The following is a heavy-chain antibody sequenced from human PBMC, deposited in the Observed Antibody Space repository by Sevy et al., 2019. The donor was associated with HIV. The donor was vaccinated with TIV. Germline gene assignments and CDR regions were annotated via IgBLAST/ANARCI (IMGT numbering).Heavy chain of an antibody. CDR1: GFTFSNVW. V-gene: IGHV3-15*01. CDR3: TTGVSILQH. J-gene: IGHJ4*02. D-gene: IGHD6-6*01. Sequence: GGSLRLSCAASGFTFSNVWMSWVRQAPGKGLEWVGHIKSKTEGGTTDYAAPVKGRFIISRDVSRNTLDLQMNSLKAEDTALYYCTTGVSILQHWGQGTLVTVSS. CDR2: IKSKTEGGTT.